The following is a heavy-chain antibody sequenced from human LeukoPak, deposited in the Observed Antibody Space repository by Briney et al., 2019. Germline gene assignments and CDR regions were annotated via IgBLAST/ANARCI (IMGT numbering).Heavy chain of an antibody. D-gene: IGHD6-13*01. V-gene: IGHV4-4*02. J-gene: IGHJ6*03. CDR3: ARGGQQQLVPSYYYYYMDV. CDR1: GGSISSSNW. CDR2: IYHSGST. Sequence: PSETLSLTCAVSGGSISSSNWWSWVRQPPGKGLEWIGEIYHSGSTNYNPSLKSRVTISVDKSKNQFSLKLSSVTAADTAVYYCARGGQQQLVPSYYYYYMDVWGKGTTVTVSS.